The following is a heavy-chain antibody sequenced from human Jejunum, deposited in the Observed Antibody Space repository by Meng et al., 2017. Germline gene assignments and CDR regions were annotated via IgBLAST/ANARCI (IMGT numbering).Heavy chain of an antibody. D-gene: IGHD2/OR15-2a*01. CDR3: ARKKPGTVYLDP. J-gene: IGHJ5*02. V-gene: IGHV3-48*03. CDR2: ISGSGSAM. CDR1: GFTFSDYE. Sequence: GGSLRLSCAASGFTFSDYELSWIRRAPGKGLEWVSYISGSGSAMYADSVRGRFTISRDNAKSSAHLQMNSLRAEDTAVYYCARKKPGTVYLDPWGQGTLVTVSS.